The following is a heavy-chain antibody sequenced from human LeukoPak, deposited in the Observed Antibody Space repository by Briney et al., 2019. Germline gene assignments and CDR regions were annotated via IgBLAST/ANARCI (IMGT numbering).Heavy chain of an antibody. Sequence: ASVKVSCKAFGYKLTDNWIHWVRQAPGQGLEWMGWINTKTGATNIAQKFQGRVTMPRDTSVNTAYIEMSRLTSDDTAVYFCARGVVACPNWGQGTLVTVSS. CDR1: GYKLTDNW. D-gene: IGHD2-15*01. CDR2: INTKTGAT. CDR3: ARGVVACPN. J-gene: IGHJ4*02. V-gene: IGHV1-2*02.